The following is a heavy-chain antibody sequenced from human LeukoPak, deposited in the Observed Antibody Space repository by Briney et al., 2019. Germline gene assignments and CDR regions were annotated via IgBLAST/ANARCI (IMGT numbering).Heavy chain of an antibody. V-gene: IGHV3-21*01. D-gene: IGHD4-23*01. J-gene: IGHJ6*03. Sequence: GGSLRLSCAASGFTFISYSMNWVRQAPGKGLEWVSCISNNGSYKYYADSLKGRFTISRDNAKNSLYLQMNSLRAEDTAVYYCARGRGDYGGNSGPPYYYYMDVWGKGTTVTVSS. CDR3: ARGRGDYGGNSGPPYYYYMDV. CDR2: ISNNGSYK. CDR1: GFTFISYS.